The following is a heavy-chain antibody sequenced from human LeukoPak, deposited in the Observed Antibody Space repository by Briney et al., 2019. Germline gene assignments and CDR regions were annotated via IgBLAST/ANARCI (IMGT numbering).Heavy chain of an antibody. CDR1: GGSISSGSYY. J-gene: IGHJ5*02. CDR2: IYTSGST. Sequence: PSETLSLTCTVSGGSISSGSYYWSWIRQPAGKGLEWIGRIYTSGSTNYNPSLKSRVTISVDKSKNQFSLKLSSVTAADTAVYYCARELYSSGYWFDPWGQGTLVTVSS. CDR3: ARELYSSGYWFDP. D-gene: IGHD6-19*01. V-gene: IGHV4-61*02.